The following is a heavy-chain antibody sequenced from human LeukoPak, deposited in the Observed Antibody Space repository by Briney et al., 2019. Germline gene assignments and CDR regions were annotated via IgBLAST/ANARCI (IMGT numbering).Heavy chain of an antibody. J-gene: IGHJ4*02. CDR3: ARLYSSSSSDY. Sequence: GGSLRLSYAASGFTLSTYWMHWVRQAPGKGLVWVSCITIDGGSTTYADSVKGRFTISRDNAKNTLYLQMNSLRAEDTAVYYCARLYSSSSSDYWGQGTLVTVSS. V-gene: IGHV3-74*01. D-gene: IGHD6-13*01. CDR1: GFTLSTYW. CDR2: ITIDGGST.